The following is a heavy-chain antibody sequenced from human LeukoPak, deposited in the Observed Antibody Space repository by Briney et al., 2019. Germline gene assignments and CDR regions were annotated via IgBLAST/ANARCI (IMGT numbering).Heavy chain of an antibody. D-gene: IGHD6-19*01. CDR2: IYSGGST. J-gene: IGHJ6*02. CDR3: ARVVSSGWSPLGMDV. Sequence: PGGSLRLSCAASGFTVSSNYMSWVRQAPGKGLEWVSVIYSGGSTYYADSVKGRFTISRDNSKNTLYLQMNSLRAEDTAVYYCARVVSSGWSPLGMDVWGQGTTVTVSS. CDR1: GFTVSSNY. V-gene: IGHV3-66*01.